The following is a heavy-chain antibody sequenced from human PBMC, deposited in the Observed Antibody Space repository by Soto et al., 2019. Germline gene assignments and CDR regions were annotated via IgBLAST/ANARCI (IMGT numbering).Heavy chain of an antibody. D-gene: IGHD6-13*01. CDR2: ISESGGST. CDR3: AKRSPYSSGWYSPTFDY. V-gene: IGHV3-23*01. Sequence: GSLRLSCAASGFSFSDYAMSWVRQAPGKGLEWVSVISESGGSTHYADSVRGRFTVSRDNSKNSLSLRMNSLRDEDTAVYFCAKRSPYSSGWYSPTFDYWGQGALVTVSS. J-gene: IGHJ4*02. CDR1: GFSFSDYA.